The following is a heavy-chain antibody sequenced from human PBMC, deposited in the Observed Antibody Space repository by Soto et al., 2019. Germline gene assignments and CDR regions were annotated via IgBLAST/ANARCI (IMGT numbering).Heavy chain of an antibody. CDR1: GFTFSNAW. CDR3: TTFTWVYYYGMDV. V-gene: IGHV3-15*01. CDR2: IKSKTDGGTT. Sequence: PGGSLRLACAASGFTFSNAWMSWVRQAPGKGLEWVGRIKSKTDGGTTDYAAPVKGRFTISRDDSKNTLYLQMNSLKTEDTAVYYCTTFTWVYYYGMDVWGQGTTVTVS. J-gene: IGHJ6*02. D-gene: IGHD7-27*01.